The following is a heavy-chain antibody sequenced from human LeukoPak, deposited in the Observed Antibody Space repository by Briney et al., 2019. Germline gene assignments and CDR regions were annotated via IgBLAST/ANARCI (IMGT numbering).Heavy chain of an antibody. CDR2: ISSSGSTI. J-gene: IGHJ6*03. V-gene: IGHV3-48*03. Sequence: GGSLRLSCAASGFTFSSYEMNWVRQAPGKGLEWVSYISSSGSTIYYADSVKGRFTISRDNAKNSLYLQMNSLRAEDTAVYYCARDHTVLYYYYMDVWGKGTTVTISS. D-gene: IGHD4-17*01. CDR3: ARDHTVLYYYYMDV. CDR1: GFTFSSYE.